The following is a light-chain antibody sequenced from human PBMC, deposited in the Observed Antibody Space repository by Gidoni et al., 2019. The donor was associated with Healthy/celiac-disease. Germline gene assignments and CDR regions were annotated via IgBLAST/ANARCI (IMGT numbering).Light chain of an antibody. J-gene: IGKJ3*01. CDR1: QSVSSY. CDR3: QQRCNWPPFT. Sequence: EIASTQSQATVALSSWESATFACRASQSVSSYLAWDPQKPAQAPGLLIYDASNRATRIPARFSGSESGTDFALTICSLEPEDFAVYYCQQRCNWPPFTFGPGTKVDIQ. V-gene: IGKV3-11*01. CDR2: DAS.